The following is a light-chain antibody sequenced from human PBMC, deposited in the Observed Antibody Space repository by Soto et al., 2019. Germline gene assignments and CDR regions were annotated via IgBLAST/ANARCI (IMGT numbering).Light chain of an antibody. Sequence: EIVMTQSPATLSVSPGERATLSCRASQSVSSSLAWYQQKPGQAPRLLIYGASTRATAIPARFSGSGSGTEFTLAISSLQSEDFAVYYCQQYNNWPLTFGGGTKV. V-gene: IGKV3-15*01. CDR1: QSVSSS. CDR2: GAS. J-gene: IGKJ4*01. CDR3: QQYNNWPLT.